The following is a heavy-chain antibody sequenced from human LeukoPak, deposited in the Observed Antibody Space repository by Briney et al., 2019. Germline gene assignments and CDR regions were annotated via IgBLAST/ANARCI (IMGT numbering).Heavy chain of an antibody. D-gene: IGHD3-10*02. V-gene: IGHV1-46*01. CDR1: GYTFTSYY. CDR3: ARNNQVFGLGDY. J-gene: IGHJ4*02. Sequence: ASVKVTCKASGYTFTSYYMHWVRQAPGQGLEWMGIINPSGGSTSYAQKFQGRVTMTRDTSTSTVYMELSSLRSEDTAVYYCARNNQVFGLGDYWGQGTQATVSS. CDR2: INPSGGST.